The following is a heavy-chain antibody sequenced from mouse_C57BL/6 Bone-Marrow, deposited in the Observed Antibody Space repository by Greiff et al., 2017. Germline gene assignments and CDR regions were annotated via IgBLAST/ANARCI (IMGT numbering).Heavy chain of an antibody. CDR2: IDPSDSYT. V-gene: IGHV1-50*01. J-gene: IGHJ1*03. D-gene: IGHD1-1*01. CDR3: ARSYYYGSSYRYFDV. CDR1: GYTFTSYW. Sequence: QVQLQQPGAELVKPGASVKLSCKASGYTFTSYWMQWVKQRPGQGLEWIGEIDPSDSYTNYNQKFKGKATLTVDTSSSTAYMQLKSLTSEDSAVYYCARSYYYGSSYRYFDVWGTGTTVTVSS.